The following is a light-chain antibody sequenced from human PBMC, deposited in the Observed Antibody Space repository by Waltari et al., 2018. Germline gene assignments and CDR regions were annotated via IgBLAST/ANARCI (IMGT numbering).Light chain of an antibody. CDR2: AAS. CDR3: QQRKSYPLT. Sequence: IQLTQSPSSLSASVGDRVTITCRASQGISSYLAWYQQKPGKAPNLLIYAASTLQSGVPSRFSGSGSGTDFTLTISSLQPEDFATYYCQQRKSYPLTFGGGAKVEIK. V-gene: IGKV1-9*01. CDR1: QGISSY. J-gene: IGKJ4*01.